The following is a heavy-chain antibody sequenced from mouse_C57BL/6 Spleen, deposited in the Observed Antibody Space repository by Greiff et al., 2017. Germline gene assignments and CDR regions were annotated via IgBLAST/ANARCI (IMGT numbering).Heavy chain of an antibody. CDR2: IEPEDGET. CDR1: GFNIKDYY. CDR3: TTSTYGHPWFSY. D-gene: IGHD1-1*02. J-gene: IGHJ3*01. V-gene: IGHV14-1*01. Sequence: EVQLQQSGAELVRPGASVKLSCTASGFNIKDYYMHWVKQRPEQGMEWIGRIEPEDGETEYAPKFKGKATMTADPSSNTASQQLSSLTSEDTAVYYCTTSTYGHPWFSYWGQGTLVTVSA.